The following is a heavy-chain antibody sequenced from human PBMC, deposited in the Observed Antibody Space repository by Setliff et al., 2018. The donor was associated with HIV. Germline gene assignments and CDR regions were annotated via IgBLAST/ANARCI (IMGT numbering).Heavy chain of an antibody. D-gene: IGHD4-17*01. V-gene: IGHV5-51*01. Sequence: GESLKISCKGSGYTVTIYWIVWVRQMPGNGLEWMGLIWPDDSDTIYSPSFQGQVTMSADKSISTAYLQWSSLQASDTAMYYCATSDYGGNSGHFQHWGQGTLVTVSS. J-gene: IGHJ1*01. CDR2: IWPDDSDT. CDR1: GYTVTIYW. CDR3: ATSDYGGNSGHFQH.